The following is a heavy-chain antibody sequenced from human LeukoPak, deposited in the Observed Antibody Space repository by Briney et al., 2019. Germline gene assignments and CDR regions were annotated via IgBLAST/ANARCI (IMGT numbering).Heavy chain of an antibody. CDR2: ISYDGSNK. D-gene: IGHD4-17*01. CDR1: GFTFSSYG. J-gene: IGHJ4*02. Sequence: PGGSLRLSCAASGFTFSSYGMHWVRQAPGKGLEWVAVISYDGSNKYYADSVKGRFTISRDNSKNTLYLQMNSLRAEDTAVYYCAKVPYGDYVNGFDYWGQGTLVTVSS. V-gene: IGHV3-30*18. CDR3: AKVPYGDYVNGFDY.